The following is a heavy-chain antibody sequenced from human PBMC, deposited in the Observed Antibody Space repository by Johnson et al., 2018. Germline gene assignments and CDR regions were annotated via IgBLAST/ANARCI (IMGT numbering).Heavy chain of an antibody. Sequence: QVQLQESGPGLVKPSETLSLTCTVSGGSMSSYYWSWIRQPPGKGLEWIGNLYYSGSTNYSPSLKSRVTISLDTSKNQFSLKLSSVTAADTAVYYYARVGRGNTPMAYTFDYWGQGTLVTVSS. CDR3: ARVGRGNTPMAYTFDY. CDR1: GGSMSSYY. CDR2: LYYSGST. J-gene: IGHJ4*02. D-gene: IGHD5-18*01. V-gene: IGHV4-59*01.